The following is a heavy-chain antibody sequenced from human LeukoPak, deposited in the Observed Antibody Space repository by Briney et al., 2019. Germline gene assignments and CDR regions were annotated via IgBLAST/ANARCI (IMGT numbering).Heavy chain of an antibody. J-gene: IGHJ4*02. V-gene: IGHV3-30*02. CDR2: IRYDGSNK. Sequence: GGSLRLSCAASGFTFSSYGMHWVRQAPGKGLEWVAFIRYDGSNKYYADSVKGRFTISRDNSKNTLYLQMNSLRAEDTAVYYCAREAVGATTYFDYWGQGTLVTVSS. CDR3: AREAVGATTYFDY. CDR1: GFTFSSYG. D-gene: IGHD1-26*01.